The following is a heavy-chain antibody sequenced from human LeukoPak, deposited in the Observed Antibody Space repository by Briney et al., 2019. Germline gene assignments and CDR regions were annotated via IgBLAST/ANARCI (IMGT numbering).Heavy chain of an antibody. CDR3: ARDLDWILFDY. Sequence: VGTLRLTCAASGFTFSTYCMHWLRQAPGKGLVWVSRIRPEGTTTAYADSVRGRFTISRDNAKNTLFLQMNSLSAEDTAVYYCARDLDWILFDYWGQGTLVTVSS. CDR2: IRPEGTTT. D-gene: IGHD3-9*01. V-gene: IGHV3-74*03. J-gene: IGHJ4*02. CDR1: GFTFSTYC.